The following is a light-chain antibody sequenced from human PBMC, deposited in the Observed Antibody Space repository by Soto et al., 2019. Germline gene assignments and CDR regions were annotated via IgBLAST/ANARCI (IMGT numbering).Light chain of an antibody. V-gene: IGKV3-20*01. CDR3: QQTYSNLWT. J-gene: IGKJ1*01. CDR1: QIVTNAY. Sequence: ETVLTQSPDTLSFSPGDRATLSCRASQIVTNAYLAWYQQKPGQPPRLPIYAASSRATGIPDRFSGSGSGTDFTLTINNLQREDFADYFCQQTYSNLWTFGQGTKVDIK. CDR2: AAS.